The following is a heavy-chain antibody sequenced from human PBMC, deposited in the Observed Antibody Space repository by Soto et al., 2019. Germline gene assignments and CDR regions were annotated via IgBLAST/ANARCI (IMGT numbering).Heavy chain of an antibody. Sequence: GVSLSLSCAASGFTFISYAMSWVRQAPGKGLEWVSAIGASGAGTYYADSVKGRFTISRDNSKNTLHLQMNSLRAEDTAVYYCALRKTGSYFDYWGQGTLVTVSS. CDR3: ALRKTGSYFDY. J-gene: IGHJ4*02. CDR2: IGASGAGT. V-gene: IGHV3-23*01. CDR1: GFTFISYA. D-gene: IGHD1-26*01.